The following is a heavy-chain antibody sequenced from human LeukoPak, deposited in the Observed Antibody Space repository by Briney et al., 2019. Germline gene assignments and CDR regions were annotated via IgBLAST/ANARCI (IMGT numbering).Heavy chain of an antibody. CDR2: ISAYNGNT. V-gene: IGHV1-18*01. D-gene: IGHD2-2*01. CDR3: ARDIRGSGVVVPPSS. J-gene: IGHJ4*02. CDR1: GYTFTSYA. Sequence: ASVKVSCKASGYTFTSYAFRWVRQAPGQGLEWMGWISAYNGNTNYAQKLQGRVTMTTDTSTSTAYMELRSLRSDDTAVYYCARDIRGSGVVVPPSSWGQGTLVTVSS.